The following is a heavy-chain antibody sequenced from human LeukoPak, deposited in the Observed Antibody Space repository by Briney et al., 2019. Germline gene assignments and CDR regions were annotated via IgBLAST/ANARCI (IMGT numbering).Heavy chain of an antibody. CDR3: ARLLGYCSSTSCYYFDY. CDR2: IYPGDSDT. Sequence: PGGSLKISCKGSGYSFTSYWIGWVRQMPGKGLEWMGIIYPGDSDTRYSPSFQGQVTISADKSISTAYLQWSSLKASDTAMYYCARLLGYCSSTSCYYFDYWGQGTLVTVSS. J-gene: IGHJ4*02. CDR1: GYSFTSYW. D-gene: IGHD2-2*01. V-gene: IGHV5-51*01.